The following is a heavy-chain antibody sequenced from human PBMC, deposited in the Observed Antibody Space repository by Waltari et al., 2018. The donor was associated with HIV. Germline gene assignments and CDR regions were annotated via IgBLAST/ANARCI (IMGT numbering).Heavy chain of an antibody. V-gene: IGHV1-2*04. CDR2: INPGNGDT. D-gene: IGHD1-26*01. J-gene: IGHJ4*02. CDR3: ARGESATWANFDF. CDR1: GYTFVAYN. Sequence: QVQLAQSGAEVKSPGASVKVACRVSGYTFVAYNIHWVRQAPDEGLEWVGWINPGNGDTDYAQKFQHWVSMTRDTSTNEVYLTLNKLRSDDTAIYYCARGESATWANFDFWGQGTLVSVSS.